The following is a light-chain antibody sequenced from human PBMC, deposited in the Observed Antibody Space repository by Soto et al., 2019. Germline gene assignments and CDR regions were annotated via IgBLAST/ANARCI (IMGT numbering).Light chain of an antibody. CDR1: QSISSW. CDR3: QQYNSYWT. Sequence: DIQMTQSPSTLSASVGDRVTITCRASQSISSWLAWYQQKPGKAPKLLIYKASSLESGVPSWFSGSGSGTEFTLTISSLQPDDFATYYCQQYNSYWTFGQGTKVEIK. J-gene: IGKJ1*01. CDR2: KAS. V-gene: IGKV1-5*03.